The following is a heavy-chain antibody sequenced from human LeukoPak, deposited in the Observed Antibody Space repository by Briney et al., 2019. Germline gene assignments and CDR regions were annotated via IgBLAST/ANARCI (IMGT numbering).Heavy chain of an antibody. D-gene: IGHD1-1*01. Sequence: SETLSLTCTVSGDSISSYYWNWIRQPPGKGLEWIGYIYFIGSTNYNPSLKSRVTISVDTSKNQFSLKLSSVTAADTAVYYCAREGSWNDFGYYGMDVWGQGTTVTVSS. J-gene: IGHJ6*02. V-gene: IGHV4-59*01. CDR1: GDSISSYY. CDR2: IYFIGST. CDR3: AREGSWNDFGYYGMDV.